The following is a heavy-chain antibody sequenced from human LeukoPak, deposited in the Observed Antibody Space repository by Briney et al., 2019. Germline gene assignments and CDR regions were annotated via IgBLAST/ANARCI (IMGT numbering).Heavy chain of an antibody. CDR1: GDSVSSNSAA. CDR2: TYDRSKWDH. J-gene: IGHJ5*02. CDR3: ARDRCTGGSCYGRHLLNWFDP. Sequence: QTLSLTCAISGDSVSSNSAAWNWNTQSSSRGLEWLGRTYDRSKWDHYYAVSVQSRITIIPDTSKNQFSRQLNSVTPEDTAVYYCARDRCTGGSCYGRHLLNWFDPWGQGTLVTVSS. D-gene: IGHD2-15*01. V-gene: IGHV6-1*01.